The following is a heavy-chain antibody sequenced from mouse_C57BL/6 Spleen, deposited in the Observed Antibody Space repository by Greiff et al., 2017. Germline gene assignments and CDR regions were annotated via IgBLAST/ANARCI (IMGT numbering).Heavy chain of an antibody. Sequence: QVQLQQPGAELVKPGASVKLSCKASGYTFTSYWMHWVKQRPGQGLEWIGMIHPNSGSTNYNEKFKSKATLTVDKSSSTAYMQLSSLTSEDSAVYYCARWLDYYGSSYDYAMDYWGQGTSVTVSS. J-gene: IGHJ4*01. D-gene: IGHD1-1*01. V-gene: IGHV1-64*01. CDR2: IHPNSGST. CDR3: ARWLDYYGSSYDYAMDY. CDR1: GYTFTSYW.